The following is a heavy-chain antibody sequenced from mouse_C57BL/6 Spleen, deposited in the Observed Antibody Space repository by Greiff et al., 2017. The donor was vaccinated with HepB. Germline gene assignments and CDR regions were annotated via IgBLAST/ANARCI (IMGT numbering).Heavy chain of an antibody. J-gene: IGHJ2*01. D-gene: IGHD2-4*01. CDR3: ARLGIYYDYRYYFDY. V-gene: IGHV1-82*01. CDR2: IYPGDGDT. CDR1: GYAFSSSW. Sequence: QVQLQQSGPELVKPGASVKISCKASGYAFSSSWMNWVKQRPGKGLEWIGRIYPGDGDTNYNGKFKGKATLTADKSSSTAYMQLSSLTSEDSAVYFCARLGIYYDYRYYFDYWGQGTTLTVSS.